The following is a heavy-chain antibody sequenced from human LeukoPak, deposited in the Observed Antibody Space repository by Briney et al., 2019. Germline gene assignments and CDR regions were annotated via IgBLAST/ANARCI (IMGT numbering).Heavy chain of an antibody. CDR3: ARERGGHEAFEL. CDR2: INPNSGDT. V-gene: IGHV1-2*03. D-gene: IGHD6-25*01. CDR1: GYTFTGSH. Sequence: LEASVKVSCKASGYTFTGSHMHWVRQAPGQGLEWMGWINPNSGDTNYAQKFQGRLTMTRDTSINTACMELSRLKSDDTAVYYCARERGGHEAFELWGEGTMVTVSS. J-gene: IGHJ3*01.